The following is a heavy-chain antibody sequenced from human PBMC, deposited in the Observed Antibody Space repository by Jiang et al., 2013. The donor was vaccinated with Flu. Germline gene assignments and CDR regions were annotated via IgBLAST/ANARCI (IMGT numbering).Heavy chain of an antibody. CDR3: AREPYGDQSFDM. V-gene: IGHV2-5*04. D-gene: IGHD4-17*01. CDR2: VYWNGTK. J-gene: IGHJ3*02. Sequence: KPTQTLTLTCTFSGFSLTSTGVGVAWIRQAPRARPRTCLALVYWNGTKRYSPSLSSRLTINKDTSKNQVVLTMTNMDPVDTGTYFCAREPYGDQSFDMWGQGTMVTISS. CDR1: GFSLTSTGVG.